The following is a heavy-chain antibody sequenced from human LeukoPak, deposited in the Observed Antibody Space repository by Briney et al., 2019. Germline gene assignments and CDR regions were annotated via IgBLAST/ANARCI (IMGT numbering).Heavy chain of an antibody. V-gene: IGHV4-59*01. CDR3: ARGGVAARRANLDY. CDR1: GGSISSYY. D-gene: IGHD6-6*01. J-gene: IGHJ4*02. CDR2: IYYSGST. Sequence: PSETLSLTCTVSGGSISSYYWSWIRQPPGKGLEWIGYIYYSGSTNYNPSLKSRVTISVDTSKNQFSLKLSSVTAADTAVYYCARGGVAARRANLDYWGQGTLVTVSS.